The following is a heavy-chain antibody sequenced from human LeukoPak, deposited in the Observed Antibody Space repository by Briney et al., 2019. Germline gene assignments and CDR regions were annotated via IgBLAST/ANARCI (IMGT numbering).Heavy chain of an antibody. CDR1: GASVSRYY. V-gene: IGHV4-59*02. CDR2: VLYSGST. D-gene: IGHD3-22*01. J-gene: IGHJ6*02. Sequence: SETLSLTWTVAGASVSRYYWGWIRQPPGECLAWLAYVLYSGSTNYNPSLKSRVTISVDTSKHQFSLKLSSVTAEDTAVYYCARDRITIMLVAPYYHYDGMDVWGQGTTVSVSS. CDR3: ARDRITIMLVAPYYHYDGMDV.